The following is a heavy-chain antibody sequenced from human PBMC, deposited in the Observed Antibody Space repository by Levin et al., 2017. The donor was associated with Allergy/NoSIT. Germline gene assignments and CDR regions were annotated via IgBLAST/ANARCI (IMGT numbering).Heavy chain of an antibody. CDR3: ARVAEERVGRCSRTSCLFDY. CDR2: IYYSGTT. CDR1: GGSISSSSYY. Sequence: SETLSLTCTVSGGSISSSSYYWGWIRRPPGTGLEWIGSIYYSGTTFYNPSLKNRVTISIHTSQNQFSLKLNAVTAADTAVYYCARVAEERVGRCSRTSCLFDYWGQGTLVTVSS. J-gene: IGHJ4*02. D-gene: IGHD2-2*01. V-gene: IGHV4-39*07.